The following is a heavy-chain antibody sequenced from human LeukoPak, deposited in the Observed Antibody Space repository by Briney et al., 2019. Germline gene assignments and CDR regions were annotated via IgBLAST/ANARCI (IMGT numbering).Heavy chain of an antibody. CDR1: GGSFSGYY. Sequence: SEALSLTCAVYGGSFSGYYWSWIRQPPGKGLEWIGEINHSGSTNYNPSLKSRVTISVDTSKNQFSLKLSSVTAADTAVYYCARGGRQQQLVLSFVDYWGQGTLVTVSS. CDR2: INHSGST. J-gene: IGHJ4*02. CDR3: ARGGRQQQLVLSFVDY. D-gene: IGHD6-13*01. V-gene: IGHV4-34*01.